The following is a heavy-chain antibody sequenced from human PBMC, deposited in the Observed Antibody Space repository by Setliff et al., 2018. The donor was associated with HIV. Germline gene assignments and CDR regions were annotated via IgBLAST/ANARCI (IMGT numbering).Heavy chain of an antibody. CDR3: AALKGYSYGRGCFDP. V-gene: IGHV3-21*01. CDR2: ISSSSSYI. J-gene: IGHJ5*02. CDR1: GFTFSTYR. Sequence: PGGSLRLSCAASGFTFSTYRMNWVRQAPGKGLEWVSSISSSSSYIYYADSLKGRFTISRDNAKNSLYLQMNSLRAEDTAVYYCAALKGYSYGRGCFDPWGQGTLVTVSS. D-gene: IGHD5-18*01.